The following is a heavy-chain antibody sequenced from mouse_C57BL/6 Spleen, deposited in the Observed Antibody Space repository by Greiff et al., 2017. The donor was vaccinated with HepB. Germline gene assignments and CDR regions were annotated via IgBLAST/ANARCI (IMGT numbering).Heavy chain of an antibody. CDR1: GYAFTNYL. V-gene: IGHV1-54*01. CDR2: INPGSGGT. Sequence: VQLQQSGAELVRPGTSVKVSCKASGYAFTNYLIEWVKQRPGQGLEWIGVINPGSGGTNYNEKFKGKATLTADKSSSTAYMQLSSLTSEDSAVYFCARRSYYGAWFAYWGQGTLVTVSA. J-gene: IGHJ3*01. D-gene: IGHD1-1*01. CDR3: ARRSYYGAWFAY.